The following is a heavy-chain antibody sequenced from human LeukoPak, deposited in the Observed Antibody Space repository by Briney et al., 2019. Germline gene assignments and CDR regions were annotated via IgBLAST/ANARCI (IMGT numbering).Heavy chain of an antibody. Sequence: GGSLRLSCAASGFTFSSYGMHWVRQAPGKGLEWVALISYDGSNKYYADSVKGRFTISRDNSKNTLYLQMNSLRAEDTAVYYCARDRPIVGAGYYFDYWGQGTLVTVSS. CDR1: GFTFSSYG. V-gene: IGHV3-30*03. CDR2: ISYDGSNK. D-gene: IGHD6-13*01. J-gene: IGHJ4*02. CDR3: ARDRPIVGAGYYFDY.